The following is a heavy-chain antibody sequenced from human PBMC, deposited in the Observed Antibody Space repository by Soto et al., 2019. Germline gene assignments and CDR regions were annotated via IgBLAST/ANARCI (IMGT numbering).Heavy chain of an antibody. Sequence: EVQLLESGGGLIQPGGSLRLSCAASGFTISSYGMSWVRQAPGKGLEWVSAISADGSNTYYADSVRGRFTVSRDNSKSARYLQMGSRRAEDTAVNYCGAGYSFGGGGRGTLVTVSS. CDR2: ISADGSNT. CDR1: GFTISSYG. D-gene: IGHD5-12*01. CDR3: GAGYSFGG. V-gene: IGHV3-23*01. J-gene: IGHJ4*02.